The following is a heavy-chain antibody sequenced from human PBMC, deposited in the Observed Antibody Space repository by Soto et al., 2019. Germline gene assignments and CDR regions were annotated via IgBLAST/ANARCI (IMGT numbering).Heavy chain of an antibody. J-gene: IGHJ4*02. CDR3: ARGLDYYDSSGYYPLDY. CDR2: IYYSGST. D-gene: IGHD3-22*01. CDR1: GGSVSSGSYY. V-gene: IGHV4-61*01. Sequence: QVQLQESGPGLVKPSETLSLTCTVSGGSVSSGSYYWSWIRQPPGKGLEWIGYIYYSGSTNYNPSLKSRVTISVDTSKNQFSLKLSSVTAADTAVYYCARGLDYYDSSGYYPLDYWGQGTLVTVSS.